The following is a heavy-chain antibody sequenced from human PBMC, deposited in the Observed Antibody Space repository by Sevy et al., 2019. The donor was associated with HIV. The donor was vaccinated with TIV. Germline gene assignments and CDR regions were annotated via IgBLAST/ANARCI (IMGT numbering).Heavy chain of an antibody. Sequence: GGSLRLSCAASGFTFSSYGMSWVRQAPGKGLEWVSVINGGGGSTYYADSVRGRFTISRDNSKNTLYLQMNSLRAEDTAVYYCAKDGSRHGYGDYGDYWGQGTLVTVSS. CDR1: GFTFSSYG. CDR2: INGGGGST. D-gene: IGHD4-17*01. J-gene: IGHJ4*02. V-gene: IGHV3-23*01. CDR3: AKDGSRHGYGDYGDY.